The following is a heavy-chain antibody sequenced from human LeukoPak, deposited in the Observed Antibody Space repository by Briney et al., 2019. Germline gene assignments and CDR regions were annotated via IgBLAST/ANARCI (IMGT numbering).Heavy chain of an antibody. V-gene: IGHV3-20*04. CDR2: INWNGGST. CDR1: GFTFSSYA. CDR3: ARARSTGYYVADY. J-gene: IGHJ4*02. D-gene: IGHD3-9*01. Sequence: GGSLRLSCAASGFTFSSYAMSWVRQAPGKGLEWVSGINWNGGSTGYADSVKGRFTISRDNAKNSLYLQMNSLRAEDTALYYCARARSTGYYVADYWGQGTLVTVSS.